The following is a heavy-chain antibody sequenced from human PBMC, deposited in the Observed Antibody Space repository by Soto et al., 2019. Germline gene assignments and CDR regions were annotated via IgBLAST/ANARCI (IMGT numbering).Heavy chain of an antibody. Sequence: QVQLQESGPGLVKPSETLSLTCTVSGGSISTYYWSWIRQPPGKGLEWIGYIYYSGSTNYNPSLMIRVTISVDTSKNQFSLKLSSVTAADTAVYYCARMRNILTGYPGRFDYWGQGTLVTVSS. D-gene: IGHD3-9*01. V-gene: IGHV4-59*01. CDR2: IYYSGST. CDR1: GGSISTYY. J-gene: IGHJ4*02. CDR3: ARMRNILTGYPGRFDY.